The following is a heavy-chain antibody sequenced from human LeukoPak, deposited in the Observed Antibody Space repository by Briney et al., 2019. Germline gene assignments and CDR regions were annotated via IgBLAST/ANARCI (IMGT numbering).Heavy chain of an antibody. CDR3: ARVDVGAFDI. CDR2: ISNSSSTI. V-gene: IGHV3-48*01. CDR1: GFTFSSYS. Sequence: GGSLRLSCAASGFTFSSYSMNWVRQAPGKGLEWVSYISNSSSTIYYADSVKGRFTISRDNAKNSLYLQMNSLRAEDTDVYYCARVDVGAFDIWGQGTMVTVSS. D-gene: IGHD1-26*01. J-gene: IGHJ3*02.